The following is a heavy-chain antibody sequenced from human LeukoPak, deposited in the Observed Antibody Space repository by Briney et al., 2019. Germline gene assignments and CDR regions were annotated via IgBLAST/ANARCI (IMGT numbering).Heavy chain of an antibody. D-gene: IGHD2-2*01. CDR1: GFTFSSYA. CDR2: ISYDGSNK. J-gene: IGHJ4*02. V-gene: IGHV3-30*04. CDR3: ARDIVVVPAAILYYFDY. Sequence: GGSLRLSCSASGFTFSSYAMHWVRQAPGKGLEWVAVISYDGSNKYYADSVKGRFTISRDNSKNTLYLQMNSLRAEDTAVYYCARDIVVVPAAILYYFDYWGQGTLVTVSS.